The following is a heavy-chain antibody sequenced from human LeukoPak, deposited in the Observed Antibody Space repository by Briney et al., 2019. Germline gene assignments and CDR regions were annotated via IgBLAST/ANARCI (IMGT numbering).Heavy chain of an antibody. CDR3: ARDSGYRAYWYFDL. CDR2: IYDSEST. CDR1: GGSISSGGYY. D-gene: IGHD3-10*01. V-gene: IGHV4-31*03. Sequence: PSETLSLTCTVSGGSISSGGYYWSWLRQHPGKCLEWIGYIYDSESTYYNPSLKSRVTISVDTSKNQFSLRLSSVTAADTAVYYCARDSGYRAYWYFDLWGRGTLVTVSS. J-gene: IGHJ2*01.